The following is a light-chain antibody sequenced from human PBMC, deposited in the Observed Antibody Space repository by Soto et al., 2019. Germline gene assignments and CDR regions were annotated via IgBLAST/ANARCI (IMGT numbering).Light chain of an antibody. J-gene: IGKJ5*01. CDR1: QSVGSN. V-gene: IGKV3-11*01. Sequence: EIVLTQSPATLSVSPGERVTLSCRARQSVGSNLAWYQQKPGQAPRLLIYGASTRATGIPARFSGSGSGTDFTLTISRLEPEDFAVYYCQQRSNWPITFGQGTRLEIK. CDR3: QQRSNWPIT. CDR2: GAS.